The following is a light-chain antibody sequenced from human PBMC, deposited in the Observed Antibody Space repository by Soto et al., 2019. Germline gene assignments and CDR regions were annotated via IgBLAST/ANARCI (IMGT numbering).Light chain of an antibody. CDR1: QSISSY. V-gene: IGKV1-39*01. CDR2: AAS. CDR3: QQSYSTPWT. Sequence: DIQMTQSPSSLSAFVGDRVTITGRASQSISSYLNWYQQKPGKAPKLLIYAASSLQSGVPSRFSGSGSGTDFTLTISSLQPEDFATYYCQQSYSTPWTFGQGTKVDIK. J-gene: IGKJ1*01.